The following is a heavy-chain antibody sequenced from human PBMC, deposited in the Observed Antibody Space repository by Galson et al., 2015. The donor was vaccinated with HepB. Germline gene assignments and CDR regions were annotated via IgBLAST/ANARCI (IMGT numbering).Heavy chain of an antibody. Sequence: SLRLSCAASGFTFSSYGMHWVRQAPGKGLEWVAVISYDGSNKYYADSVKGRFTISRDNSKNTLYLQMNSLRAEDTAVYYCAKDDGYNLGGQGTLVTVSS. CDR1: GFTFSSYG. V-gene: IGHV3-30*18. CDR2: ISYDGSNK. D-gene: IGHD5-24*01. CDR3: AKDDGYNL. J-gene: IGHJ4*02.